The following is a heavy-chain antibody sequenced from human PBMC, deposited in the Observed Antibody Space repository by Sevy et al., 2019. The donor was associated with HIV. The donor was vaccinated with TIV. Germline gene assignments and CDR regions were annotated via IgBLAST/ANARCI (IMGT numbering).Heavy chain of an antibody. CDR2: IRSKANSYAT. Sequence: GGSLRLSCAASGFTFSGSAMHWVRQASGKGLEWVGRIRSKANSYATAYAASVKGRFTISRDDSKNTAYLQMNSLKTEDTAVYYCTRRKHCSGGSCYGVPFDYWGQGTLVTVS. CDR3: TRRKHCSGGSCYGVPFDY. V-gene: IGHV3-73*01. J-gene: IGHJ4*02. CDR1: GFTFSGSA. D-gene: IGHD2-15*01.